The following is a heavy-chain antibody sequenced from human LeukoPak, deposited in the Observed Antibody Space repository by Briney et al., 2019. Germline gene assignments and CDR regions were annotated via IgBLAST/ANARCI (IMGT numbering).Heavy chain of an antibody. Sequence: SETLSLTCVVYGGSFSDYYWNWIRQPPGKGLEWIGEINHSGSTNYSPSLKSRVTISVDTSKNQFSLKMSPVTAADTAIYYCARGRGLARLNWFDPWGQGTLVTVSS. CDR1: GGSFSDYY. CDR3: ARGRGLARLNWFDP. V-gene: IGHV4-34*01. J-gene: IGHJ5*02. CDR2: INHSGST. D-gene: IGHD3-10*01.